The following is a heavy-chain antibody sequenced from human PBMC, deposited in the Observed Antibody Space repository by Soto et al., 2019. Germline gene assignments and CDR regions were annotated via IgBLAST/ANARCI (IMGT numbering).Heavy chain of an antibody. CDR3: ARSSVEGLPVDDAFDI. D-gene: IGHD3-3*01. Sequence: QVQLVQSGAEVKKPGSSVKVSCKASGGTFSSYAISWVRQAPGQGLEWMGGIIPIFGTANYAQKLQGRVTITPDKCTGTAYMELSSLRSDDTAVYYCARSSVEGLPVDDAFDIWGQGTMVTVSS. V-gene: IGHV1-69*06. J-gene: IGHJ3*02. CDR1: GGTFSSYA. CDR2: IIPIFGTA.